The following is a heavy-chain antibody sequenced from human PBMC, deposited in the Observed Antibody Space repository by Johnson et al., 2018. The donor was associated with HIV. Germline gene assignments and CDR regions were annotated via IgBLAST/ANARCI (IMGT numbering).Heavy chain of an antibody. CDR2: ISSSGSTI. CDR3: ARALRWPNAFDI. Sequence: QVQLVESGGGLVKPGGSLRLSCAASGFTFSDYYMSWIRQAPGQGLEWVSYISSSGSTIYYADSVKGRFTISRDNAKNSLYLQMSSLRAEDTTIYYCARALRWPNAFDIWGQGTLVTVSS. CDR1: GFTFSDYY. D-gene: IGHD4-23*01. V-gene: IGHV3-11*04. J-gene: IGHJ3*02.